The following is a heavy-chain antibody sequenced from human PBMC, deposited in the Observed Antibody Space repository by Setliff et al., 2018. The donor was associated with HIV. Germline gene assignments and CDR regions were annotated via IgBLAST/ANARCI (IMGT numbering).Heavy chain of an antibody. Sequence: GGSLRLSCAASGFRFSVYSMHWVRQAPGKGLEWLSYITGSSTTYYADSMEGRFTISRDDAKNSLYLQMDSLRAEDTAVYYCVRDRDWAFDYWGQGILVTVSS. D-gene: IGHD3-9*01. CDR3: VRDRDWAFDY. CDR1: GFRFSVYS. V-gene: IGHV3-48*01. J-gene: IGHJ4*02. CDR2: ITGSSTT.